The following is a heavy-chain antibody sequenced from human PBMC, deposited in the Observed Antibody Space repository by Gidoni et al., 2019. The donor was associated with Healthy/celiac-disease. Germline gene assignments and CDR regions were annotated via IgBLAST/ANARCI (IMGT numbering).Heavy chain of an antibody. Sequence: EVQLVESGGGLVQPGGSLRLSCSASGFTVRSNYTSWVRQAPGKGLEWASVIYSGGRTYYSDSVKGRFTISRHNSKNTLYLQMNSLGAEDTAVYYWASSGIEWLLDPWGQGTLVTVSS. CDR3: ASSGIEWLLDP. J-gene: IGHJ5*02. D-gene: IGHD3-3*01. V-gene: IGHV3-53*04. CDR1: GFTVRSNY. CDR2: IYSGGRT.